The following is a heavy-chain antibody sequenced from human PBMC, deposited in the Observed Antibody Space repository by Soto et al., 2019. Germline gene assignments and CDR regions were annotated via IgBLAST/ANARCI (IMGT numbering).Heavy chain of an antibody. CDR2: TNPNSGNT. V-gene: IGHV1-8*01. CDR1: GYTFTSYD. D-gene: IGHD2-2*01. Sequence: GASVKVSCKASGYTFTSYDINWVRQATGQGLEWMGWTNPNSGNTGYAQKFQGRVTMTRNTSISTAYMELSSLRSEDTAVYYCAKPAAMRKNWFDPWGQGTLVTVSS. CDR3: AKPAAMRKNWFDP. J-gene: IGHJ5*02.